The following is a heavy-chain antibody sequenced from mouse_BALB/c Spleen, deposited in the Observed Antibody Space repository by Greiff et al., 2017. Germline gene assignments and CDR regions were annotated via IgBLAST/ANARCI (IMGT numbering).Heavy chain of an antibody. CDR2: IYPGDGDT. CDR3: ARRGIYYDGFDY. D-gene: IGHD2-4*01. CDR1: GYAFSSYW. J-gene: IGHJ2*01. V-gene: IGHV1-80*01. Sequence: QVQLKESGAELVRPGSSVKISCKASGYAFSSYWMNWVKQRPGQGLEWIGQIYPGDGDTNYNGKFKGKATLTADKSSSTAYMQLSSLTSEDSAVYFCARRGIYYDGFDYWGQGTTLTVSS.